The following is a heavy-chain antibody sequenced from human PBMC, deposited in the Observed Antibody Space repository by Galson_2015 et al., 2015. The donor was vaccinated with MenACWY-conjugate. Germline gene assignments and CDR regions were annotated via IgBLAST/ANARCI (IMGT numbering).Heavy chain of an antibody. CDR1: GGSISSSSYY. V-gene: IGHV4-39*01. Sequence: SETLSLTCTVSGGSISSSSYYWDWIRQPPGRGLEWIGTIYYSGSTYYNSSLKSRVTTSVDTSQNQFSLNSSSVTAADTAMYYCARHDRTATARSGAFDIWGRGTMVTVSS. J-gene: IGHJ3*02. CDR3: ARHDRTATARSGAFDI. D-gene: IGHD4-11*01. CDR2: IYYSGST.